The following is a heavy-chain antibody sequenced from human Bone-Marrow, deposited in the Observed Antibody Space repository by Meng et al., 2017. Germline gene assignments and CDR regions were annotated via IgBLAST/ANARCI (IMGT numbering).Heavy chain of an antibody. CDR1: GFTFSSYS. V-gene: IGHV3-21*01. J-gene: IGHJ6*02. Sequence: GESLKISCAASGFTFSSYSMNWVRQAPGKGLEWVSSISSSSSYIYYADSVKGRFTISRDNAKISLYLQMNSLRAEDTAVYYCARDRIQLWLTRQVRAYYYYGMDVWGQGTTVTVSS. D-gene: IGHD5-18*01. CDR3: ARDRIQLWLTRQVRAYYYYGMDV. CDR2: ISSSSSYI.